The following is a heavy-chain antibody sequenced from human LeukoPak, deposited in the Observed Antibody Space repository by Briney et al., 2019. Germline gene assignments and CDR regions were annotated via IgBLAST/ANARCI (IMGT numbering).Heavy chain of an antibody. CDR1: GGSISGSSYY. D-gene: IGHD6-19*01. CDR3: ARETELAVAGIPYFDY. V-gene: IGHV4-39*02. CDR2: IYYSGST. Sequence: WETLSLTCTVSGGSISGSSYYWSWTREPPGKGLEWIRSIYYSGSTYYNPPLKSRVTISVDTSKNQFSLNLSSVTAANTGVYYCARETELAVAGIPYFDYWGQGTLVTVSS. J-gene: IGHJ4*02.